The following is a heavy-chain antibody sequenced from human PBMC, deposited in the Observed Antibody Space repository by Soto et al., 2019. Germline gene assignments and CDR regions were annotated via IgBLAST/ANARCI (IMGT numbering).Heavy chain of an antibody. V-gene: IGHV4-39*07. Sequence: SETLSLTCTVSGGSISSSSYYWGWIRQPPGKGLEWIGSIYYSGSTNYNPSLKSRVTISVDTSKNQLSLNLSPVTAADTAVYYCARLGGYYQAFDQWGQGSLVTVSS. J-gene: IGHJ4*02. CDR3: ARLGGYYQAFDQ. D-gene: IGHD2-21*02. CDR2: IYYSGST. CDR1: GGSISSSSYY.